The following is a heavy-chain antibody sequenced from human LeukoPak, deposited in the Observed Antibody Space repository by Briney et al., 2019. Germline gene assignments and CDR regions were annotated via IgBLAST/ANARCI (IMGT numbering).Heavy chain of an antibody. CDR1: GFTVSSNY. D-gene: IGHD5-18*01. V-gene: IGHV3-66*01. CDR3: ARDRGYSYGIDY. J-gene: IGHJ4*02. CDR2: IYSGGST. Sequence: GGSLRLSCAASGFTVSSNYMSWVRQAPGKGLEWVSVIYSGGSTYYADSVKGRFTISRDNSKNTLYLRMNSLRAEDTAVYYCARDRGYSYGIDYWGQGTLVTVSS.